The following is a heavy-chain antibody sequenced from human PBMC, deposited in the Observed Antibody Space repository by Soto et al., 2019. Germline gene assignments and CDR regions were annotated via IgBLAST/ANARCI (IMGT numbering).Heavy chain of an antibody. Sequence: SQTLSLTCAISGDSVSSNSAAWNWIRQSPSRGLEWLGRTYYRSKWYNDYAVSVKSRITINPDTSKNQFSLQLNSVTPEDTAVYYCARTLLLWFGENSFWFDPWGQGTLVTVSS. CDR1: GDSVSSNSAA. V-gene: IGHV6-1*01. D-gene: IGHD3-10*01. J-gene: IGHJ5*02. CDR3: ARTLLLWFGENSFWFDP. CDR2: TYYRSKWYN.